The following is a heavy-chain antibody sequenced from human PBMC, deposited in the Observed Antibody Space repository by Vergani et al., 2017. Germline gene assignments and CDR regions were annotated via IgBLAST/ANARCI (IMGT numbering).Heavy chain of an antibody. D-gene: IGHD1-1*01. CDR2: ISPDGFST. V-gene: IGHV1-46*01. Sequence: QVQLVQSGAEVGKPGASVKISCKASGYTFTAYYIHWVRQAPEQGLEWVGVISPDGFSTFYAQKFQGRVTITRDTSTSTVYVEVTSLRSDDTAVYYCAGTAARSYYYYYYGMDVWGQGTTVTVSS. CDR1: GYTFTAYY. J-gene: IGHJ6*02. CDR3: AGTAARSYYYYYYGMDV.